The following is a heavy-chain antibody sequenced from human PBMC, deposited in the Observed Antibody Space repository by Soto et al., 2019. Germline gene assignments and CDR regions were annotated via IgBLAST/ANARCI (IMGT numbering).Heavy chain of an antibody. Sequence: QVQLVESGGGVVQPGRSLRLSCAASGFIFSTYGMHWVRQAPGKGLEWVAVVSYDGSYKYYADSVKGRFTISRDNSKNTLYLQMDSLRAGDTAMYYCAKELPTVVQLYYSYYGMDVWGQGTTVTVSS. J-gene: IGHJ6*02. D-gene: IGHD1-1*01. CDR2: VSYDGSYK. CDR3: AKELPTVVQLYYSYYGMDV. V-gene: IGHV3-30*18. CDR1: GFIFSTYG.